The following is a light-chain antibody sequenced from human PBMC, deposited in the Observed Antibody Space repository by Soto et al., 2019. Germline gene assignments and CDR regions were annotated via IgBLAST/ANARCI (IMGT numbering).Light chain of an antibody. CDR2: TTD. CDR3: LLYYGGAHLV. J-gene: IGLJ3*02. CDR1: TGAVTSGNY. Sequence: QTVVTQEPSLTVSPGGTVTLTCASSTGAVTSGNYPSWFQQKPGQAPRTLIYTTDDKHTWTPARFSGSLLGGKAALTLSGVETEDEAEYYCLLYYGGAHLVFGGGTKLTVL. V-gene: IGLV7-43*01.